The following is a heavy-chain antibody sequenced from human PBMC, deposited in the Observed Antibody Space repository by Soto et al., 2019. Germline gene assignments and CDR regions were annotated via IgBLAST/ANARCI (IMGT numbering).Heavy chain of an antibody. CDR3: ARDQYCGGDCKSGGYYYGMDV. J-gene: IGHJ6*02. D-gene: IGHD2-21*02. Sequence: PSETLSLTCTVSGGSISSGGYYWSWIRQHPGKGLEWIGYIYYSGSTYYNPSLKSRVTISVDTSKNQFSLKLSSVTAADTAVYYCARDQYCGGDCKSGGYYYGMDVWGQGTTVTVSS. V-gene: IGHV4-31*03. CDR1: GGSISSGGYY. CDR2: IYYSGST.